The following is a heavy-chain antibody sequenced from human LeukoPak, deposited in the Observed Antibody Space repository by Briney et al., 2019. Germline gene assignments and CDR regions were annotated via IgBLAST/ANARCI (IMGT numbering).Heavy chain of an antibody. CDR2: ISSSGSTI. J-gene: IGHJ4*02. CDR1: GFTLSDYY. V-gene: IGHV3-11*01. Sequence: GGSLRLSCAASGFTLSDYYMSWIRQAPGKGLEWVSYISSSGSTIYYADSVKGRFTISWDNAKNSLYLQMNSLRAEDTAVYYCARAVGVGATTFDYWGQGTLVTVSS. CDR3: ARAVGVGATTFDY. D-gene: IGHD1-26*01.